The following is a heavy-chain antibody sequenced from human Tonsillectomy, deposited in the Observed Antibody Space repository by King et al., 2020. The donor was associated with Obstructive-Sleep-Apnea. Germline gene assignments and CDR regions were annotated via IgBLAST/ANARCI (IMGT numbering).Heavy chain of an antibody. Sequence: QLQESGPGLVKPSETLSLSCTVSGGPITSYYWSWIRQPPGEGLEWIGDVSYSGSAKYNPSLKSRVTISVDTSKNQFSLKLSSVTAADTAVYYCARAEGYYYGMDVWGEGTTVTVSS. V-gene: IGHV4-59*08. J-gene: IGHJ6*04. CDR1: GGPITSYY. CDR2: VSYSGSA. CDR3: ARAEGYYYGMDV.